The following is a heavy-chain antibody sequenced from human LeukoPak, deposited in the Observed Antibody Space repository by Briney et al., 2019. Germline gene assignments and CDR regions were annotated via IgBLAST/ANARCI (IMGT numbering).Heavy chain of an antibody. J-gene: IGHJ4*02. CDR2: ICGGGGST. D-gene: IGHD2-15*01. Sequence: PGGSLRLSCAASGFTLSSYAMSWVRQAPGKGLEWGSAICGGGGSTYYAESVRGRFTISRDNSKNTLYLQMNSLRAEDTAVYYCAKGSGGSCYSSVGYWGQGTLVTVSS. V-gene: IGHV3-23*01. CDR3: AKGSGGSCYSSVGY. CDR1: GFTLSSYA.